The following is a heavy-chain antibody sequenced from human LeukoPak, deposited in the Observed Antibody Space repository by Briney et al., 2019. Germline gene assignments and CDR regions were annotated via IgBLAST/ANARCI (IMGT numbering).Heavy chain of an antibody. CDR3: ARGRRSGWYLDY. CDR2: INSDGSST. V-gene: IGHV3-74*01. J-gene: IGHJ4*02. D-gene: IGHD6-19*01. CDR1: GFTFSSYW. Sequence: GGSLRLSCAASGFTFSSYWMHWVRQARGKGLVWVSRINSDGSSTSYADSVKGRFTISRDNAKNTLYLQMNSLRAEDTAVYYCARGRRSGWYLDYWGQGTLVTVSS.